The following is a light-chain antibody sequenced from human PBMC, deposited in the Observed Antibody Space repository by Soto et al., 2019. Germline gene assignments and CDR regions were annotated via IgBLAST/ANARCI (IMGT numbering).Light chain of an antibody. Sequence: DIQMTQSPSAMSASVGDRVTITCRASQGISNYLAWYQQRPGKAPKLLIHAASSLQGGVPLRFSGSGSGTDFTLTISSLQAEDFATYYCQQTYSIPITFGQGARLEIK. CDR1: QGISNY. J-gene: IGKJ5*01. CDR2: AAS. CDR3: QQTYSIPIT. V-gene: IGKV1-12*01.